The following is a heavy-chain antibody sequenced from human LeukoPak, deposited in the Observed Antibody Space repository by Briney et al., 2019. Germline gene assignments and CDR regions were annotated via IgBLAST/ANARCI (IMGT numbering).Heavy chain of an antibody. D-gene: IGHD6-13*01. CDR2: ISSSSSYI. Sequence: GGSLRLSCAASGFTFSSYSMNWVRQAPGKGLEWVSSISSSSSYIYYADSVKGRFTISRDKAKNSLYLQMNSLRAEDTAVYYCARDDSYSSSWYTPDAFDIWGQGTMVTVSS. CDR1: GFTFSSYS. J-gene: IGHJ3*02. CDR3: ARDDSYSSSWYTPDAFDI. V-gene: IGHV3-21*01.